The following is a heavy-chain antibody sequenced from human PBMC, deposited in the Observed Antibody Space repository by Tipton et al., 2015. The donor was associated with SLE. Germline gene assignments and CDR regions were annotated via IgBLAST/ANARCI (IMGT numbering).Heavy chain of an antibody. CDR3: SRSGDLDF. J-gene: IGHJ4*02. CDR1: GYTFISYD. D-gene: IGHD7-27*01. Sequence: QLVQSGAEMKKPGASVKVSCKASGYTFISYDINWVRQAPGQGLEWMGWMNPDTDQTGYAQKFQGRVTMTRDSSISTAYMELSSLRSDDAAVYYCSRSGDLDFWGQGTQVTVS. CDR2: MNPDTDQT. V-gene: IGHV1-8*01.